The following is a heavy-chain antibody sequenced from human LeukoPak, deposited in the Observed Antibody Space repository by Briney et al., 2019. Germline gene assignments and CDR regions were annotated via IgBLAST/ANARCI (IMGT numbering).Heavy chain of an antibody. J-gene: IGHJ4*02. CDR3: ARHFGVGAPDY. CDR1: GGSISSYY. D-gene: IGHD3-3*01. Sequence: SETLSLTCTVSGGSISSYYWSWIRQPPGKGLGWSGYGYYSGVTTYTPSLKCRVALSLDTSKHQFPLKLSSVTAADTAVYYCARHFGVGAPDYWGQGTLVTVSS. CDR2: GYYSGVT. V-gene: IGHV4-59*08.